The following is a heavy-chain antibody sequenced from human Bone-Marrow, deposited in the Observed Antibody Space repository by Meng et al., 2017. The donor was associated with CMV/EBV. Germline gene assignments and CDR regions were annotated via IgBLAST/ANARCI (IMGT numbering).Heavy chain of an antibody. J-gene: IGHJ4*02. CDR1: GGSISSGGYY. V-gene: IGHV4-31*03. CDR2: IYYSGST. D-gene: IGHD4-23*01. Sequence: SETLSLTCTVSGGSISSGGYYWSWIRQHPGKGLEWIGYIYYSGSTYYNPSLKSRVTISVDTSKNQFCLKLSSVTAADTAVYYCARENGYGGNFLDYWGQGTLVTVSS. CDR3: ARENGYGGNFLDY.